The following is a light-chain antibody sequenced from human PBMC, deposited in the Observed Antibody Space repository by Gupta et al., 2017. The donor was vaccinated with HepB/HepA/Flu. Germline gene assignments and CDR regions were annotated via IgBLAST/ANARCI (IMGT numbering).Light chain of an antibody. J-gene: IGLJ2*01. Sequence: SYELTQPPSVSVSPGQTASIPCSGDKLGDKYACWYQQKPGQSPVLVIYQDNKRPSGIPERFSGSNSGNTATLTISGTQAMDEADYYCQAWDSGTYVVFGGGTKLTVL. CDR3: QAWDSGTYVV. CDR2: QDN. V-gene: IGLV3-1*01. CDR1: KLGDKY.